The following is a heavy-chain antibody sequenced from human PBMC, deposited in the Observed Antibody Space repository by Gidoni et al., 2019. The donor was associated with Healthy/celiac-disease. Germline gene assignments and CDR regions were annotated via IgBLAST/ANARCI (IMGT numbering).Heavy chain of an antibody. J-gene: IGHJ6*03. CDR2: INPNSGGT. CDR1: GYTFTGYY. CDR3: ARGIAAAGTFFDYYYYMDV. V-gene: IGHV1-2*02. Sequence: QVQLVPSGAEVTKPGASVKVSCKASGYTFTGYYMHWVRQAPGQGLEWMGWINPNSGGTNDAQKFQGRVTMTRDTSISTAYMELSRLRSDDTAVYYCARGIAAAGTFFDYYYYMDVWGKGTTVTVSS. D-gene: IGHD6-13*01.